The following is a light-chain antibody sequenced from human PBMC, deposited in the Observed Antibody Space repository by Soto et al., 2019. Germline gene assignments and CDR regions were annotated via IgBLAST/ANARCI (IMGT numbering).Light chain of an antibody. CDR1: TGAVTSGHY. CDR2: DTS. Sequence: QAVVTQETSLTVSPGGTVTLTCGSSTGAVTSGHYPYWFQQKPGQAPRTLIYDTSNKHSWTPARFSGSLLGGKATLTLSGAQPEDEADYYCLLSYRGAGEVFGGGTKVTVL. V-gene: IGLV7-46*01. CDR3: LLSYRGAGEV. J-gene: IGLJ2*01.